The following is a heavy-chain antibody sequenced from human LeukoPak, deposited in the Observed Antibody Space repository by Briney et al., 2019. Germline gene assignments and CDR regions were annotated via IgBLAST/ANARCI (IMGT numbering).Heavy chain of an antibody. V-gene: IGHV3-11*05. CDR3: ARDLWTGWLHLVVSVFDAFDI. Sequence: GGSLRLSCAASGFTFSDYYMSWIRQAPGKGLEWVSYISSSSSYTNYADSVKGRFTISRDNAKNSLYLQMNSLRAEDTAVYYCARDLWTGWLHLVVSVFDAFDIWGQGTMVTVSS. CDR1: GFTFSDYY. J-gene: IGHJ3*02. CDR2: ISSSSSYT. D-gene: IGHD2-21*01.